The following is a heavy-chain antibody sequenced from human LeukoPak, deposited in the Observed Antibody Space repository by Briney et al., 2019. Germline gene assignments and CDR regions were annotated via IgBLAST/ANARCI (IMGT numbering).Heavy chain of an antibody. Sequence: GASLQISCKGSGSIFTSDWIGWVRPLPGKVREWMGVIYPGDSDTRYSPSFQGQVTISADKSISTAYLQWSSLKASDTAMYSCARLPYCGGDCFPNWFDPWGQGTLVTVSS. D-gene: IGHD2-21*02. CDR3: ARLPYCGGDCFPNWFDP. CDR2: IYPGDSDT. CDR1: GSIFTSDW. V-gene: IGHV5-51*01. J-gene: IGHJ5*02.